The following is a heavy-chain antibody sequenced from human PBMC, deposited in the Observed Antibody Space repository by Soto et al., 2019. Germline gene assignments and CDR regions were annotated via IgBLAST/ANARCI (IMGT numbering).Heavy chain of an antibody. CDR1: GYSISSGYY. CDR3: ARPYSGSYYYYYGMDV. CDR2: IYHSGST. V-gene: IGHV4-38-2*02. J-gene: IGHJ6*02. D-gene: IGHD1-26*01. Sequence: SETLSLTCTVSGYSISSGYYWGWIRQPPGKGLEWIGSIYHSGSTYYNPSLKSRVTISVDTSKNQFSLKLSSVTAADTAVYYCARPYSGSYYYYYGMDVWGQGTTVTVSS.